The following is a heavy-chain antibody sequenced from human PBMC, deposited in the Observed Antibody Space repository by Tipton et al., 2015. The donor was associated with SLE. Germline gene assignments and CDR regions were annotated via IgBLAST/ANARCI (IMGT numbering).Heavy chain of an antibody. CDR2: VHDSVMV. J-gene: IGHJ4*02. CDR1: GGLTRDYF. CDR3: VRDPSLAETGSYFDR. D-gene: IGHD1-14*01. Sequence: LRLSCTVSGGLTRDYFWTWIRQPPGRGLEYIGYVHDSVMVNYNPSLKSRVTISADTSRNQFSLTLTSVTAADTAKYYCVRDPSLAETGSYFDRWGQGILVIVSS. V-gene: IGHV4-59*01.